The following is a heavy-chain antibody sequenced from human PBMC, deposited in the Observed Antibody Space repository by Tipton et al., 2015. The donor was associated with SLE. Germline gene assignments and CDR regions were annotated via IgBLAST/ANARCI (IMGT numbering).Heavy chain of an antibody. V-gene: IGHV4-38-2*02. CDR3: ARDPKY. CDR1: LYSIGSGFY. J-gene: IGHJ4*02. CDR2: MHHNGST. Sequence: TLSLTCTVFLYSIGSGFYWDWVRQAPGKGLEWVATMHHNGSTYYNPSLRSRVAVSMDTSKNQFSLKLTSVTAADTAVYYCARDPKYWGQGTLVIVSS.